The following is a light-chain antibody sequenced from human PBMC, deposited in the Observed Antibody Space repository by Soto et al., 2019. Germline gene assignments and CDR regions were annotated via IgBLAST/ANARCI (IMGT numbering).Light chain of an antibody. Sequence: EIVMTQSPATLSVSPGERATVSCRASQSVSSNLAWYQQKLGQAPRLPIYGASTRATGIPGRFSGSGSGTEFTLTINSLQAEDFAVYYCQQYNNWPPVTFGQGTKLEI. CDR2: GAS. V-gene: IGKV3-15*01. CDR1: QSVSSN. J-gene: IGKJ2*01. CDR3: QQYNNWPPVT.